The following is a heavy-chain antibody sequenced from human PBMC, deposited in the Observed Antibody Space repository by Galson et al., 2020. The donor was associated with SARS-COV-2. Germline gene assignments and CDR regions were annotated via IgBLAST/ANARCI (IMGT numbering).Heavy chain of an antibody. J-gene: IGHJ4*02. CDR1: GFTFNRHG. Sequence: GGSLRLSCPAPGFTFNRHGMHWLRQAPGNGLAWVAVIWYEGSNKYYADSVKGRFTISRDNSKNPLYLQMNSLRAEDTAVYYCVRDDPYSSGWFEFDYWGQGTLVTVSS. V-gene: IGHV3-33*01. D-gene: IGHD6-19*01. CDR3: VRDDPYSSGWFEFDY. CDR2: IWYEGSNK.